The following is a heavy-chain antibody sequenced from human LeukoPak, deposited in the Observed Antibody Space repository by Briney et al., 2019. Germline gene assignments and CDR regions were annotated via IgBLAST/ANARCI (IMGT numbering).Heavy chain of an antibody. CDR3: AKGDCSGGSCYPNFDY. CDR2: ISGSGGST. Sequence: GGSLRLSCAASGFTFSSYAMSCVRQAPGEGLEWVSAISGSGGSTYYADSVKGRFTISRDNSKNTLYLQMNSLRAEDTAVYYCAKGDCSGGSCYPNFDYWSQGTLVTVSS. V-gene: IGHV3-23*01. D-gene: IGHD2-15*01. CDR1: GFTFSSYA. J-gene: IGHJ4*02.